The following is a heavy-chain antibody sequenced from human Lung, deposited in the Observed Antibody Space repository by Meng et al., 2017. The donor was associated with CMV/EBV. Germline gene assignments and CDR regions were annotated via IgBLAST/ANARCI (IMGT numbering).Heavy chain of an antibody. CDR3: ARDSVLRFLEWLSGSGGAVDI. V-gene: IGHV3-30*04. D-gene: IGHD3-3*01. J-gene: IGHJ3*02. Sequence: GESLKISCVGSGFTFSSYALHWVRQAPGKGLEWVALISYDEKNKYYADSVKGRFTISRDNSRNTLYLQMSSLRVEDTAVYYCARDSVLRFLEWLSGSGGAVDIWXQGTMVXVSS. CDR2: ISYDEKNK. CDR1: GFTFSSYA.